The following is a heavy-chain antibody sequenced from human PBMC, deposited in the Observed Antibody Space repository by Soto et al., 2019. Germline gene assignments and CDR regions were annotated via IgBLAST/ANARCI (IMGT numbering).Heavy chain of an antibody. Sequence: EVQLLESGGGLVQPGGSLRLSCEASGFVFSHFALSWVRQAPGKGVEWVSGISGGSETTSYADSVKGRFTISRDNSKGTLYLKMNNLRAADTGTYFCATDSDWGFGELFFDKLGQGTLVTVSS. J-gene: IGHJ4*02. D-gene: IGHD3-10*01. CDR3: ATDSDWGFGELFFDK. V-gene: IGHV3-23*01. CDR1: GFVFSHFA. CDR2: ISGGSETT.